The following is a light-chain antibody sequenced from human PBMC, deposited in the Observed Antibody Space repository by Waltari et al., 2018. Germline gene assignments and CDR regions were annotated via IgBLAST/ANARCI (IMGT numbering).Light chain of an antibody. CDR1: LGTSNL. V-gene: IGLV2-23*01. Sequence: QSALTQPPSVSGTPGQSVTITCTGPLGTSNLVSWYRQLPGTVPKPILYHAPERPSGSSLRSSGSPSGNTASLTISGLQSDDEADYYCCSNNEGHAHVFGTGTRVTVL. J-gene: IGLJ1*01. CDR3: CSNNEGHAHV. CDR2: HAP.